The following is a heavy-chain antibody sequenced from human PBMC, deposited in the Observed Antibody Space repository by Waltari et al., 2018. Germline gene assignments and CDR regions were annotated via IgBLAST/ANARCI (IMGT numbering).Heavy chain of an antibody. D-gene: IGHD3-9*01. Sequence: QVQLQESGPGLVKPSQTLSLTCTVSGGSISSGSYYWSWIRQPAGKGLEWIGYIYTSGSTNYNPALKSRVTISVDTSKNQFSLKLSSVTAADTAVYYCARARDTYYDILTGYYLDDWGQGTLVTVSS. CDR2: IYTSGST. CDR3: ARARDTYYDILTGYYLDD. J-gene: IGHJ4*02. V-gene: IGHV4-61*09. CDR1: GGSISSGSYY.